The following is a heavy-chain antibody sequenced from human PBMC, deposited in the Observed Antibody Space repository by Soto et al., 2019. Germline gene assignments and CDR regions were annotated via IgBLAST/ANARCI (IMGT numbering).Heavy chain of an antibody. J-gene: IGHJ4*02. D-gene: IGHD5-18*01. CDR1: GGSTRHSSYF. CDR3: ARHDTATDAPGS. V-gene: IGHV4-39*01. Sequence: SETLSLTCAVSGGSTRHSSYFWGWIRQPPGKGLEWIASVYYSGTPYYNPSLKSRVTISIATSKTQVSLNSNSRTAADTARYYCARHDTATDAPGSWGQRLLGTLSS. CDR2: VYYSGTP.